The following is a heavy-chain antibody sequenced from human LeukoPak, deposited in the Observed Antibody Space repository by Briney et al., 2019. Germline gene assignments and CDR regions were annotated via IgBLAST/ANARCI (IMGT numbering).Heavy chain of an antibody. CDR2: INHSGST. J-gene: IGHJ6*03. D-gene: IGHD2-2*01. V-gene: IGHV4-34*01. CDR1: GGSFSGYY. CDR3: ARGQILRDCSSTSCSSPYMDV. Sequence: SETLSLTCAVYGGSFSGYYWSRIRQPPGKGLEWIGEINHSGSTNYNPSLKSRVTISVDTSKNQFSLKLSSVTAADTAVYYCARGQILRDCSSTSCSSPYMDVWGKGTTVTVSS.